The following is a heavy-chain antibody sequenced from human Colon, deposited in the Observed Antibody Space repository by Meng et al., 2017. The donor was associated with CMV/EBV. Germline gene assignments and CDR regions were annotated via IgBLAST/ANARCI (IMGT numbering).Heavy chain of an antibody. V-gene: IGHV3-72*01. J-gene: IGHJ4*02. CDR3: ARDGGQWSSDY. Sequence: VSGFIFSDYYMDWVREAPVKGLEWVGRSGSKDNSYTTEYAASVKGRFTISRDASRNSLYLQMNSLKIEDTAVYFCARDGGQWSSDYWGQGALVTVSS. D-gene: IGHD3-10*01. CDR2: SGSKDNSYTT. CDR1: GFIFSDYY.